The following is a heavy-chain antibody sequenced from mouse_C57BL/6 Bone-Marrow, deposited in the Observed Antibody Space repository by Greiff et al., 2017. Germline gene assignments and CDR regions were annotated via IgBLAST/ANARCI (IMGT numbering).Heavy chain of an antibody. CDR3: ARGAYDSNYRFAY. CDR2: IDPSDSYT. V-gene: IGHV1-69*01. Sequence: QVQLQQPGAELVMPGASVKLSCKASGYTFTSYWMHWVKQRPGQGLEWIGEIDPSDSYTNYNQKFKGKSTLTVDKSSSTAYMQLSSLTSEDSAVYDWARGAYDSNYRFAYWGQGTLVTVSA. CDR1: GYTFTSYW. J-gene: IGHJ3*01. D-gene: IGHD2-5*01.